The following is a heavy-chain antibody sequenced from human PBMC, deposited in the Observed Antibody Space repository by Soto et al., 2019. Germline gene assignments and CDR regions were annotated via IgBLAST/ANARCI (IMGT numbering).Heavy chain of an antibody. V-gene: IGHV3-30*18. CDR3: AKGNDAFDI. Sequence: QVQLVESGGGVVQPGRSLRLSCAASGFTFSSYGMHWVRQSPGKGLEWVAVISYDGSNKYYADSVKGRFTISRDNSKNTLYLQMNSLRAEDTAVYHCAKGNDAFDIWGQGTMVTVSS. J-gene: IGHJ3*02. CDR1: GFTFSSYG. CDR2: ISYDGSNK.